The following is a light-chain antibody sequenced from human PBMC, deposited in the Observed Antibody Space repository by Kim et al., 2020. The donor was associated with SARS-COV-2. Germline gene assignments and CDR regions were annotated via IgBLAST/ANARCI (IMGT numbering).Light chain of an antibody. CDR3: QQYNDWLT. V-gene: IGKV3-15*01. Sequence: EIVMTQSPATLSVSPGERATLSCRASQSISSNLAWYQQKPGQTPRLLIYGASTRVTGIPARFSGSGSGTEFTLTISGLQSEDFAVYYCQQYNDWLTFGGGTKVDIK. CDR1: QSISSN. J-gene: IGKJ4*01. CDR2: GAS.